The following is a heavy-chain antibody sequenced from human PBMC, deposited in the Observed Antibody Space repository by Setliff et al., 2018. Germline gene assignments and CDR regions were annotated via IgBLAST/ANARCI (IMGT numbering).Heavy chain of an antibody. V-gene: IGHV1-2*02. CDR3: AQTKGFVDGYLDP. CDR1: ADTFTGYY. Sequence: GASVKVSCKASADTFTGYYVHWVRQAPGQGLEWMGWINGNSGATKYAQKFQGRVTMTSDTSISIVYMDLTRLTSDDTAVYYCAQTKGFVDGYLDPWGQGTLVTVSS. D-gene: IGHD2-21*02. CDR2: INGNSGAT. J-gene: IGHJ5*02.